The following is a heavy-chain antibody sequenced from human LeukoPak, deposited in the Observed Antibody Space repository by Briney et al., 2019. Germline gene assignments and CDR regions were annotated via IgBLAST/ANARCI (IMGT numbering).Heavy chain of an antibody. CDR2: IYPGDSDT. CDR1: GYSFSTYW. Sequence: GEPLKISCKGSGYSFSTYWIGWVRQMPGKGLEWMGIIYPGDSDTRYSPSFQGQVTISADKSINTAYLQWSSLKASDSAMYYCARRFYYGSGDYSHFDYWGQGTLVTVSS. V-gene: IGHV5-51*01. CDR3: ARRFYYGSGDYSHFDY. D-gene: IGHD3-10*01. J-gene: IGHJ4*02.